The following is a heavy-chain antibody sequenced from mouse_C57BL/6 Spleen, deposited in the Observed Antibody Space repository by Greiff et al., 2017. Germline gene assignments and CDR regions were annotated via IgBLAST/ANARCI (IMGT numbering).Heavy chain of an antibody. Sequence: VQLQQPGAELVMPGASVKLSCKASGYTFTSYWMHWVKQRPGQGLEWIGEIDPSDSYTNYNQKFKGKSTLTVAKSSSTAYMQLSSLTSEDSAVYYCARGDTTVDFAYWGQGTLVTVSA. CDR2: IDPSDSYT. CDR1: GYTFTSYW. J-gene: IGHJ3*01. V-gene: IGHV1-69*01. D-gene: IGHD1-1*01. CDR3: ARGDTTVDFAY.